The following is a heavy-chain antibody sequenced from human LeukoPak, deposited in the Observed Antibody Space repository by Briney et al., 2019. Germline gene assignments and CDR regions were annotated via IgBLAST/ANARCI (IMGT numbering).Heavy chain of an antibody. CDR3: ARVDYSNYEEPRDYYMDV. V-gene: IGHV1-2*04. J-gene: IGHJ6*03. D-gene: IGHD4-11*01. CDR1: GYTFTGYY. Sequence: ASVKVACKASGYTFTGYYMHWVRQAPGQGLEWMGWINPNSGGTNYAQKFQGWVTMTRDTSTSTVYMELSSLRSEDTAVYYCARVDYSNYEEPRDYYMDVWGKGTTVTVSS. CDR2: INPNSGGT.